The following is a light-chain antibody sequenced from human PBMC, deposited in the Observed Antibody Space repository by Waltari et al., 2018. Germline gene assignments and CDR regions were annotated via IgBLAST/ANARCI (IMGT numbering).Light chain of an antibody. Sequence: QSALTQPASVSGSPGQSITISCTGTASAVWAYNYVSWYQQHPGKAPELMIYDVTNRPSGVSNRFSGSKSGNTASLTISGLQAEDEADYYCSSYTSGSLWVFGGGTKLTVL. CDR3: SSYTSGSLWV. CDR2: DVT. CDR1: ASAVWAYNY. V-gene: IGLV2-14*03. J-gene: IGLJ3*02.